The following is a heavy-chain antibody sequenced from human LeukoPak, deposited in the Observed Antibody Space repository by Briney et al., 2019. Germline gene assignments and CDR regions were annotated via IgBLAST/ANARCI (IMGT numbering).Heavy chain of an antibody. V-gene: IGHV3-74*01. Sequence: GGSLRLSRAASGFTFRSYWIHWVRQAPGEGLVWVSRINSDGSSTTYADSVRGRFTISRDNVKNMVYLQMNSLRAEDTAVYYCARVGVATDFDCWGQGTLVNVSS. D-gene: IGHD5-12*01. CDR1: GFTFRSYW. CDR2: INSDGSST. CDR3: ARVGVATDFDC. J-gene: IGHJ4*02.